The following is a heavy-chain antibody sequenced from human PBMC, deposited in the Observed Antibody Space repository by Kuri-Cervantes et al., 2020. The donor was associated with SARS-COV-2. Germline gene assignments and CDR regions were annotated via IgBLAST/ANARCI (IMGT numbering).Heavy chain of an antibody. CDR3: AKRARNCSSTSCYPAEYLEH. Sequence: GESLKISCAASGFTFSSYAMSWVRQAPGKGLEWVSAISGSGGSTYYADSVKGRFTISRDNSKNTLYLQMNSLRAEDTAVYYCAKRARNCSSTSCYPAEYLEHWGQGTLVTVSS. D-gene: IGHD2-2*01. CDR1: GFTFSSYA. CDR2: ISGSGGST. J-gene: IGHJ1*01. V-gene: IGHV3-23*01.